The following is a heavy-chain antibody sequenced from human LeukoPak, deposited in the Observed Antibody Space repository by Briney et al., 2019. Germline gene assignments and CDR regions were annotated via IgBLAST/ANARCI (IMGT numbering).Heavy chain of an antibody. Sequence: PGGSLRLSCAASGFTFSNAWMSWVRQAPGEGLEWVGRIKSKTDGGTTDYAAPVKGRFTISRDDSKNTLYLQMNSLKTEDTAVYYCTTNGDSWNYWDDAFDTWGQGTMVTVSS. J-gene: IGHJ3*02. CDR2: IKSKTDGGTT. V-gene: IGHV3-15*01. D-gene: IGHD1-7*01. CDR1: GFTFSNAW. CDR3: TTNGDSWNYWDDAFDT.